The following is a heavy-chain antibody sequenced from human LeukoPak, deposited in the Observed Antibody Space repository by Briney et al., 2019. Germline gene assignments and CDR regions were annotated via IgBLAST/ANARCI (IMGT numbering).Heavy chain of an antibody. Sequence: GGSLRLSCAASGFDFSSYSMNWVRQVPGKGLQWVSSISSTSSYIYYADSVKGRFTVSRDNAKNSLSLQMNSLGAEDTAVYYCARCYASGSYGIDYWGQGTLVTVSS. D-gene: IGHD3-10*01. V-gene: IGHV3-21*01. J-gene: IGHJ4*02. CDR3: ARCYASGSYGIDY. CDR2: ISSTSSYI. CDR1: GFDFSSYS.